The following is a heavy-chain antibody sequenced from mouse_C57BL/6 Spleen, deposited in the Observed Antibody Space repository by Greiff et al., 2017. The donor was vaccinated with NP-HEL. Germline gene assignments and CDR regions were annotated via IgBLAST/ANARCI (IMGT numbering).Heavy chain of an antibody. CDR3: ATQLAPFDY. V-gene: IGHV1-52*01. D-gene: IGHD6-1*01. CDR1: GYTFTSYW. Sequence: QVQLQQPGAELVRPGSSVKLSCKASGYTFTSYWMHWVKQRPIQGLEWIGNIDPSDSDTHYNQKFKDKATLTVDKSSSTAYMLLSSLTSEDSAVYYCATQLAPFDYWGQGTTLTVSS. J-gene: IGHJ2*01. CDR2: IDPSDSDT.